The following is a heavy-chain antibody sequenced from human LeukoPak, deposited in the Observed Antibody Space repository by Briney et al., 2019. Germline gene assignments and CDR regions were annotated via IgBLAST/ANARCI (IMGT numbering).Heavy chain of an antibody. J-gene: IGHJ4*02. CDR2: ISTSGRT. D-gene: IGHD3-22*01. V-gene: IGHV3-23*01. CDR1: GFTFSSYA. CDR3: ARDLDSSGYYHVVDS. Sequence: PGGSLRLSCADSGFTFSSYAMSWVRQAPGKGLEWVSLISTSGRTHYADSAQGRFTISRDNSKNTLSLHMNSLRAEDTAVYYCARDLDSSGYYHVVDSWGQGALVTVSS.